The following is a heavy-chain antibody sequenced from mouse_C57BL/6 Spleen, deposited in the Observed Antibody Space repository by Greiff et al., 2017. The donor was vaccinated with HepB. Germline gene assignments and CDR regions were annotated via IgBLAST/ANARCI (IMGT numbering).Heavy chain of an antibody. D-gene: IGHD1-1*01. CDR3: TGGYGSSVYYYAMDY. Sequence: EVQLQESGGGLVQPGGSMKLSCVASGFTFSNYWMNWVRQSPEKGLEWVAQIRLKSDNYATHYAESVKGRFTISRDDSKSSVYLQMNNLRAEDTGIYYCTGGYGSSVYYYAMDYWGQGTSVTVSS. V-gene: IGHV6-3*01. CDR2: IRLKSDNYAT. CDR1: GFTFSNYW. J-gene: IGHJ4*01.